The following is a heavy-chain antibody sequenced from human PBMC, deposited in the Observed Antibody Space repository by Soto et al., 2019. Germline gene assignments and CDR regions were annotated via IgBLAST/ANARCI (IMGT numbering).Heavy chain of an antibody. CDR1: GFTFDDYA. D-gene: IGHD5-12*01. J-gene: IGHJ6*02. CDR3: AKDGGTGYSGYDLALYYYYGMDV. CDR2: ISWNSGSI. V-gene: IGHV3-9*01. Sequence: GGSLRLSCAASGFTFDDYAMHWVRQAPGKGLEWVSGISWNSGSIGYADSVKGRFTISRDNAKNSLYLQMNSLRAEDTALYYCAKDGGTGYSGYDLALYYYYGMDVWGQGTTVTVSS.